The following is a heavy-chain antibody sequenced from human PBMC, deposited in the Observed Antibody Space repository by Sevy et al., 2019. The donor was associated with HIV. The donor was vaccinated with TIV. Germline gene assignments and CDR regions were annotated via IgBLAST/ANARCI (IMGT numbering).Heavy chain of an antibody. CDR1: GFAFYDYS. Sequence: GGYLRHSCAASGFAFYDYSMSWIRQAPGKGLEWVATLSFGCGKINYADSVKGRFTISRYNSKNSFYLQMDNLRVEDTALYYCAREGCTRPHDYWGQGTRVTVSS. J-gene: IGHJ4*02. D-gene: IGHD2-8*01. CDR3: AREGCTRPHDY. CDR2: LSFGCGKI. V-gene: IGHV3-23*01.